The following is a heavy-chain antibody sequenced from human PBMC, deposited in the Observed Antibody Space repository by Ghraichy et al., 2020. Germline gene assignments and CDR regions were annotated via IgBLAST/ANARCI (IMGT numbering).Heavy chain of an antibody. CDR3: ARGPAAIDH. CDR2: TYYRSKWYN. Sequence: LRLSCAISGDSVSSNSAAWNWIRQSPSRGLEWLGRTYYRSKWYNDYAVSVKSRVTITPDTSKNQFSLQLNSVTPEDTAIYYCARGPAAIDHWGQGTLVTVSS. V-gene: IGHV6-1*01. CDR1: GDSVSSNSAA. D-gene: IGHD2-2*01. J-gene: IGHJ4*02.